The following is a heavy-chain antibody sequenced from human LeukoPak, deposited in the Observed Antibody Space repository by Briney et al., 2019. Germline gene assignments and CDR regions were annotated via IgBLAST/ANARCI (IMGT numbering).Heavy chain of an antibody. V-gene: IGHV3-23*01. Sequence: GGSLRLSCAASGFTVSSNYMSWVRRAPGKGLEWVSGITGSGNTAFYADSVKGRFTISRDNSKNTLYLQMNSLRAEDTAVYYCAKVIRSSGWYVDSWGQGTLVTVSS. J-gene: IGHJ4*02. CDR2: ITGSGNTA. CDR1: GFTVSSNY. D-gene: IGHD6-19*01. CDR3: AKVIRSSGWYVDS.